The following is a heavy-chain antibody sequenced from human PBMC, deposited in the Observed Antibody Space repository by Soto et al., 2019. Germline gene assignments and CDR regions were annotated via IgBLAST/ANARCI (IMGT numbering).Heavy chain of an antibody. V-gene: IGHV4-59*01. CDR2: IYYSGST. J-gene: IGHJ6*02. CDR3: ARDFYDRNYYYYGMDV. Sequence: PSETLSLTCTVSGGSLSSYYWSWIRQPPGKGLEWIGYIYYSGSTNYNPSLKSRVTISVDTSKNQFSLKLSSVTAADTAVYYCARDFYDRNYYYYGMDVWGQGTTVTVSS. D-gene: IGHD3-22*01. CDR1: GGSLSSYY.